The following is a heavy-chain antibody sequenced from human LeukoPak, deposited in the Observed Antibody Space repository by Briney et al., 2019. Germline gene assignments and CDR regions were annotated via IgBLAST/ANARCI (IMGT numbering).Heavy chain of an antibody. Sequence: SETLSLTCTVSLGSISSSRYDWGWISQPPGKGLEWSGSIYYSGSTYYNPSLKSRVTISVDTSKNQFSLKLSSVTAADTAVYYCARIVGASDYWGQGTLVTVSS. V-gene: IGHV4-39*01. J-gene: IGHJ4*02. CDR3: ARIVGASDY. D-gene: IGHD1-26*01. CDR1: LGSISSSRYD. CDR2: IYYSGST.